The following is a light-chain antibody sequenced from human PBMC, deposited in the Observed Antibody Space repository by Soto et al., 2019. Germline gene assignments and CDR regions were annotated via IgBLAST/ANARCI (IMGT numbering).Light chain of an antibody. CDR3: QVWDGSRDHYV. J-gene: IGLJ1*01. V-gene: IGLV3-21*02. CDR2: DDS. Sequence: SSELTQPPSVSVAPGQTARITCGGSAIKFKSVHWYQQTPGQAPVLVVYDDSDRPSGIPERFSGSSSGNTATLTITRVEAGDEADYFCQVWDGSRDHYVFATGTKVTV. CDR1: AIKFKS.